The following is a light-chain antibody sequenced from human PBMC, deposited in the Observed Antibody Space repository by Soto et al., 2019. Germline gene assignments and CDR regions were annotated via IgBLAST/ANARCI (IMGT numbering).Light chain of an antibody. J-gene: IGKJ4*01. CDR2: RAS. Sequence: DIVMTQSPASLAVSLGERATINCKSSQSLLNSANDKIHLAWYQQKPGQPPKLLIWRASTRDSGVPDRFSGSGSGTDFTLTINSRQAEDVATYYCQQYCSAHLTFGGGTKVEI. CDR3: QQYCSAHLT. V-gene: IGKV4-1*01. CDR1: QSLLNSANDKIH.